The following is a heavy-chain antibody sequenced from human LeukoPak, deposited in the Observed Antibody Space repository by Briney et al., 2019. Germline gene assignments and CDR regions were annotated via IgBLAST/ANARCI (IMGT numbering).Heavy chain of an antibody. Sequence: KPSETLSLTCAVYGGSFSGYYWSWIRQPPGKGLEWIEEINHSGSTNYNPSLKSRVTISVDTSKNQFSLKLSSVTAADTAVYYCASGTTVTNFAYWGQGTLVTVSS. J-gene: IGHJ4*02. D-gene: IGHD4-17*01. CDR3: ASGTTVTNFAY. V-gene: IGHV4-34*01. CDR1: GGSFSGYY. CDR2: INHSGST.